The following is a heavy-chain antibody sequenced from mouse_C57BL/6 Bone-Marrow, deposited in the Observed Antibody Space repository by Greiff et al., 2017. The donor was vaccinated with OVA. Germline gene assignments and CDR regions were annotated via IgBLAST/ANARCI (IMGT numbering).Heavy chain of an antibody. D-gene: IGHD2-4*01. V-gene: IGHV1-64*01. CDR2: IHPNSGST. Sequence: QVQLQQPGAELVKPGASVKLSCKASGYTFTSYWMHWVKQRPGQGLEWIGMIHPNSGSTNYNEKFKSKATLTVDNSSSTAYMQLSSLTSEVSAVYYCARPYDYDGDYYAIDYWGQGTSVTVSS. CDR3: ARPYDYDGDYYAIDY. J-gene: IGHJ4*01. CDR1: GYTFTSYW.